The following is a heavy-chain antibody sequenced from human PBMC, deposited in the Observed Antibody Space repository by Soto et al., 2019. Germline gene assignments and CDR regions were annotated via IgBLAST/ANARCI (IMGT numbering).Heavy chain of an antibody. CDR3: ARERREWLVHNWFDP. J-gene: IGHJ5*02. V-gene: IGHV3-33*01. CDR1: GFTFSSYG. D-gene: IGHD6-19*01. CDR2: IWYDGSNK. Sequence: GGSLRLSCAASGFTFSSYGMHWVRQAPGKGLEWVAVIWYDGSNKYYADSVKGRFTISRDNSKNTLYLQMNSLRAEDTAVYYCARERREWLVHNWFDPWGQGTLVTVSS.